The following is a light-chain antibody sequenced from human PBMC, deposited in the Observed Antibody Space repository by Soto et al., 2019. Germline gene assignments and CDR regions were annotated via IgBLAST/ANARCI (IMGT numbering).Light chain of an antibody. Sequence: DIQITQTPASLSSSLEDIVIITCRASQSISNHLNWYQQKPGKAPKLLIYAASSLQSGVPSRSSGSGSGTDFTLTISRLEPEDFAVYYCQQWGTFGGGTKVDIK. CDR3: QQWGT. CDR2: AAS. V-gene: IGKV1-39*01. J-gene: IGKJ4*01. CDR1: QSISNH.